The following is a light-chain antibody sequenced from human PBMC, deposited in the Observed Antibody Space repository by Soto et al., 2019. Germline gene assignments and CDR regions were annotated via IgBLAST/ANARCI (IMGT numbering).Light chain of an antibody. Sequence: DIQMTQSPSSLSASVGDRVTITCRASQTISSQLAWYQQKPGQAPKLLIYKATNLQTGVASRFSGSGSGTEFSLTISSLQPDDFAVYYCQQYNDFQYTFGQGTRLDI. J-gene: IGKJ2*01. CDR3: QQYNDFQYT. CDR1: QTISSQ. V-gene: IGKV1-5*03. CDR2: KAT.